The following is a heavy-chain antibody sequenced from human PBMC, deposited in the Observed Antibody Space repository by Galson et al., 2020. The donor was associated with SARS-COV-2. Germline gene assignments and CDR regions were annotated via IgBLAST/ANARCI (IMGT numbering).Heavy chain of an antibody. CDR3: ARAENLYYYNGIDV. V-gene: IGHV4-31*02. Sequence: SETLSLTCSVSGGSISSGPYYWTWIRQHPGKGLEWLGYIYYSGSTYYNPSLKRRITISGDTSKNQFSLKLNSVTAADTAVYYCARAENLYYYNGIDVWGQGTTVTVSS. CDR1: GGSISSGPYY. J-gene: IGHJ6*02. CDR2: IYYSGST.